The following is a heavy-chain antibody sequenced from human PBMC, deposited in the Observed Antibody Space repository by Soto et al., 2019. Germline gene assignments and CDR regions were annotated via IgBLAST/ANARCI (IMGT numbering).Heavy chain of an antibody. CDR3: ARGTIAARLAY. J-gene: IGHJ4*02. V-gene: IGHV4-34*02. D-gene: IGHD6-6*01. CDR1: GGSLSGYY. CDR2: VDLSGST. Sequence: QVQLQQWGAGLLKPSETLSLTCAVYGGSLSGYYWSWIRQSPEKGLERIGEVDLSGSTTYDPSFKSRVTISLDTSNSQLSLRLTSVTAADTAVYYCARGTIAARLAYWGQGTLVTVSS.